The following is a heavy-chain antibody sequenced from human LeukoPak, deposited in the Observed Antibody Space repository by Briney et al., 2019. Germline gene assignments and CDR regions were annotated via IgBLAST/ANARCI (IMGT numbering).Heavy chain of an antibody. CDR1: RFIFSNYW. Sequence: GGSLRLSCAASRFIFSNYWMHWVRHAPGKGLVWVSRVKSDGSNPNYADSVKGRFTISRDNAENMLYLQMNTLGAEDTAVYYCARDIVSGSGSLDYWGQGTLVTVSS. CDR2: VKSDGSNP. CDR3: ARDIVSGSGSLDY. D-gene: IGHD3-10*01. V-gene: IGHV3-74*01. J-gene: IGHJ4*02.